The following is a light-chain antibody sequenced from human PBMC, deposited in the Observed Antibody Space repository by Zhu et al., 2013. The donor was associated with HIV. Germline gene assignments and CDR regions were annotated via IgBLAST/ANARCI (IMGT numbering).Light chain of an antibody. CDR2: TAS. CDR1: QSVSRN. Sequence: EIVLTQSPATLSLSPGERATLSCRASQSVSRNLAWYQQKPGQAPRLLIYTASNRATGIPDRFSGSGSGTDFTLTISSLEPEDLAVYYCQQRSNWLWTFGQGTKVEIK. CDR3: QQRSNWLWT. V-gene: IGKV3-11*01. J-gene: IGKJ1*01.